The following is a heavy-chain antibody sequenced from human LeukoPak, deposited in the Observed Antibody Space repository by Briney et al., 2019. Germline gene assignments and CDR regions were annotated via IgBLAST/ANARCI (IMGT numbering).Heavy chain of an antibody. CDR2: ITSSSDYT. CDR1: GFTFSDSY. D-gene: IGHD5-18*01. J-gene: IGHJ4*02. CDR3: ATDTGYSYGSSDY. V-gene: IGHV3-11*06. Sequence: GGSLRLSCAASGFTFSDSYMSWIRQAPGRGLEWVSYITSSSDYTNYADSVKGRFTISRDNAKNSLYLQMNSLRAEDTAVYYCATDTGYSYGSSDYWGQGTLVTVCS.